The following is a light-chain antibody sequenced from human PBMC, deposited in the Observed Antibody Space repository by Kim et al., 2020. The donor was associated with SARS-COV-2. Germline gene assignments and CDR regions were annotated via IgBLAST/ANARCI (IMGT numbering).Light chain of an antibody. Sequence: EIVLTQSPGTLSLSPGERATLSCRASQSVTSSYLAWYQRRVGQAPRLLIYGASSRATGIPDRFSGSGSGTDFTLTISRLEPEDFAVYYCQQYNSSPPTFGLGTKVEIK. CDR3: QQYNSSPPT. CDR2: GAS. J-gene: IGKJ1*01. V-gene: IGKV3-20*01. CDR1: QSVTSSY.